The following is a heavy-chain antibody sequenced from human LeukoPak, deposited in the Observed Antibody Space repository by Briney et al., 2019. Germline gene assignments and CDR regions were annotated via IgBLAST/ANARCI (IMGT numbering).Heavy chain of an antibody. CDR3: ARDNSGYPWI. V-gene: IGHV1-69*01. Sequence: SVKVSCKASGGTFSSYAISWVRQAPGQGFEWMGGIIPIFGTANYAQKFQGRVTITADESTSTAYMELSSLRSEDTAVYYCARDNSGYPWIWGQGTMVTVSS. D-gene: IGHD5-12*01. J-gene: IGHJ3*02. CDR1: GGTFSSYA. CDR2: IIPIFGTA.